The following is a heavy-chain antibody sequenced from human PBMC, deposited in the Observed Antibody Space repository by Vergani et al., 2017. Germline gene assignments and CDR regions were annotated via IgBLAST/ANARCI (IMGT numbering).Heavy chain of an antibody. CDR1: GFTFSSYS. D-gene: IGHD3-10*01. CDR2: IRYDGSNK. J-gene: IGHJ4*02. V-gene: IGHV3-30*02. Sequence: QVQLVESGGGVVQPGGSLRLSCAASGFTFSSYSMHWVRQAPGKGLEWVAFIRYDGSNKYYADSVKGRFTISRDNSKNTLYLQMNSLRAEDTAVYYCAKSTRITMVRGVNELAYWGQGTLVTVSS. CDR3: AKSTRITMVRGVNELAY.